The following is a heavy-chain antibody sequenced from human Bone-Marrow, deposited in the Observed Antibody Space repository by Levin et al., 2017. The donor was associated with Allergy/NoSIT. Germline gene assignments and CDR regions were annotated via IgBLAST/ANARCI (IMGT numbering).Heavy chain of an antibody. Sequence: SETLSLTCSVSGGSINGFYWTWIRQTPGKGLEWIGYISNSGTTYDNLSLNGRATISVEASTNLFSLKLMSVTAEDTALYYGAGGYGAYTFRHWGQGSLVTVSS. CDR1: GGSINGFY. V-gene: IGHV4-4*08. CDR2: ISNSGTT. CDR3: AGGYGAYTFRH. D-gene: IGHD3-22*01. J-gene: IGHJ4*02.